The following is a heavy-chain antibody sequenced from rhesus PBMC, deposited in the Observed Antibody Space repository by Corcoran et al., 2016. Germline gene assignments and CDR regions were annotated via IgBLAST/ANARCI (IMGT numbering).Heavy chain of an antibody. CDR1: GYSISSGYY. Sequence: QVQLQESGPGLVKPSETLSLTCAVSGYSISSGYYWGWNRPPPGQGLEWIGRIYGSGVRNYRNPSLKSRVTLAVDTSKNQFSLKLSSVTAADTAVYYCARERANIWTGYLGYYFDYWGQGVLVTVSS. CDR2: IYGSGVRN. V-gene: IGHV4S14*01. D-gene: IGHD3-3*01. J-gene: IGHJ4*01. CDR3: ARERANIWTGYLGYYFDY.